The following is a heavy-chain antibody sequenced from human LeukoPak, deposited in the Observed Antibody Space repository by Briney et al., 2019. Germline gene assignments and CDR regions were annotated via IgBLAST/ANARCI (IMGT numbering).Heavy chain of an antibody. CDR1: GGSISSYY. CDR2: IYYSGST. D-gene: IGHD3-10*01. J-gene: IGHJ6*02. CDR3: ARFRVRGVITYYYGMDV. Sequence: SETLSLTCTVSGGSISSYYWSWIRQPPGKGLEWIGYIYYSGSTNYNPSLKSRVTMSVDTSKNQFSLKLSSVTAADTAVYYCARFRVRGVITYYYGMDVWGQGTTVTVSS. V-gene: IGHV4-59*08.